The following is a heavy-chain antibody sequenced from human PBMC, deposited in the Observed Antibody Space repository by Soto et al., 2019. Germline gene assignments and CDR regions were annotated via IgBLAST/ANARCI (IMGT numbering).Heavy chain of an antibody. J-gene: IGHJ4*02. CDR1: GYTLTELS. D-gene: IGHD3-22*01. V-gene: IGHV1-24*01. CDR3: ASSYYYDSSGSHFDY. Sequence: ASVKVSCKVSGYTLTELSMHWVRRAPGKGLEWMGGFDPEDGETIYAQKFQGRVTMTEDTSTDTAYMELSSLRSEDTAVYYCASSYYYDSSGSHFDYWGQGTLVTVSS. CDR2: FDPEDGET.